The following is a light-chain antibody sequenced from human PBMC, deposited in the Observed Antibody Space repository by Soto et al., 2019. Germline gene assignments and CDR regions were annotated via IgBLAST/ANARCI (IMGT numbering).Light chain of an antibody. J-gene: IGLJ2*01. CDR3: QSYDSSNVV. CDR2: EDN. V-gene: IGLV6-57*04. CDR1: SGSIASNY. Sequence: NFMMTQPHSVSESPGMTVTMSCTRSSGSIASNYVQWYQQRPGSAPTTVIYEDNQRPSGVPDRFSGSIDSSSNSASLTISGLKTEDEADYYCQSYDSSNVVFGGGTKLTVL.